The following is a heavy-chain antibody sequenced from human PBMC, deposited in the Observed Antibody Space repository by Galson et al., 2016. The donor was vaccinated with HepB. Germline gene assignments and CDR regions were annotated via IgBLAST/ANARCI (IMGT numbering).Heavy chain of an antibody. CDR2: IWYDGSSK. J-gene: IGHJ4*02. D-gene: IGHD6-6*01. CDR1: GFTFSDYG. CDR3: AREAYSTSSGRREY. Sequence: SLRLSCAASGFTFSDYGIHWVRQAPGKGLEWVAFIWYDGSSKYYADSVKGRFTISRNNSKNTIYLQVSSLRAEDTALDYCAREAYSTSSGRREYWGQGILVTVSS. V-gene: IGHV3-33*01.